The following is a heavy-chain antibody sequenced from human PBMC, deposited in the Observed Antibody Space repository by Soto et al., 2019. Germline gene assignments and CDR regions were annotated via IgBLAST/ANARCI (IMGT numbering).Heavy chain of an antibody. CDR3: ARIVDIGWFDP. Sequence: SETLSLTCTVSGGSISSYYWSWIRQPPGKGLEWIGYIYYSGSTNYNPSLKSRVTISVDTSKNQFSLKLSSVTAADTAVYYCARIVDIGWFDPWGQGTLVTVSS. D-gene: IGHD2-21*01. J-gene: IGHJ5*02. CDR2: IYYSGST. CDR1: GGSISSYY. V-gene: IGHV4-59*12.